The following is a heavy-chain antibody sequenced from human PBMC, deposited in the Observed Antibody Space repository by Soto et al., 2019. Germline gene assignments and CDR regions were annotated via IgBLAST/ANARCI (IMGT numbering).Heavy chain of an antibody. J-gene: IGHJ4*02. CDR1: GASISSGHYY. Sequence: SETLSLTCTVSGASISSGHYYWSWIRQPPGKGLEWIGHIYNSGSTYNNPSLNSRVFISLDTSKNQFSLNLSSVTAADTAVYYCARGPSGDKVHYWGQGALVTVSS. V-gene: IGHV4-30-4*01. CDR3: ARGPSGDKVHY. CDR2: IYNSGST. D-gene: IGHD7-27*01.